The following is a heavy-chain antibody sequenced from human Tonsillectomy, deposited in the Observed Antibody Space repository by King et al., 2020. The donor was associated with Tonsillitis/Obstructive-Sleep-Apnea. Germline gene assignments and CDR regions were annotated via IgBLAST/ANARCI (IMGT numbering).Heavy chain of an antibody. V-gene: IGHV1-69*01. D-gene: IGHD3-3*01. CDR1: GGTFSSYA. CDR3: ARSRFLEWLLDP. Sequence: QLVQSGAEVKKPGSSVKVSCKASGGTFSSYAISWVRPAPGQGLEWMGGSIPIFGTAKYAQKFQGRVTITADESTSTAYMELSSLRSEDTAVYYCARSRFLEWLLDPWGQGTLVTVSS. J-gene: IGHJ5*02. CDR2: SIPIFGTA.